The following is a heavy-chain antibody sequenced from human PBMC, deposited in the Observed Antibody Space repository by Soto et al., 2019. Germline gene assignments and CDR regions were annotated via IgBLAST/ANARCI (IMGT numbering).Heavy chain of an antibody. J-gene: IGHJ4*02. CDR3: ARYEHRSGWADY. CDR1: GGSIRSSSDY. CDR2: SYYSGGT. V-gene: IGHV4-39*01. Sequence: QLQLQESGPGLVKPSETLSLTCTVSGGSIRSSSDYWGWIRQPPGEGLEWIGTSYYSGGTYYNPSLKSRVTISVDQYKNEFSRKLSSGPATDSAVYYCARYEHRSGWADYWGQGTQVTVSS. D-gene: IGHD6-19*01.